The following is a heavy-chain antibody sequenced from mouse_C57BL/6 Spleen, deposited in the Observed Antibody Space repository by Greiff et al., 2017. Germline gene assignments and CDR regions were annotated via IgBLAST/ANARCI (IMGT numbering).Heavy chain of an antibody. V-gene: IGHV5-17*01. CDR1: GFTFSDYG. Sequence: DVKLQESGGGLVKPGGSLKLSCAASGFTFSDYGMHWVRQAPEKGLEWVAYISSGSSTIYYADTVKGRFTISRDNAKNTLFLQMTSLRSEDTAMYYCASPYYYGSSYLAYWGQGTLVTVSA. CDR2: ISSGSSTI. J-gene: IGHJ3*01. D-gene: IGHD1-1*01. CDR3: ASPYYYGSSYLAY.